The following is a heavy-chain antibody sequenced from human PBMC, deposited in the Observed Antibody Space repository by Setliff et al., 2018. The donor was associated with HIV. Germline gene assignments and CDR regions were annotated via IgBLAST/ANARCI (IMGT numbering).Heavy chain of an antibody. CDR1: GGTFSDFR. J-gene: IGHJ4*02. D-gene: IGHD6-13*01. Sequence: SVKVSCKASGGTFSDFRITWVRQAPGQGLEWMGEITPFVGITNYAQKFQGRVTISSDESTATAYIELSSLTSQDAAVYYCARDKGIREAASLDYWGQGSLVTVS. V-gene: IGHV1-69*10. CDR2: ITPFVGIT. CDR3: ARDKGIREAASLDY.